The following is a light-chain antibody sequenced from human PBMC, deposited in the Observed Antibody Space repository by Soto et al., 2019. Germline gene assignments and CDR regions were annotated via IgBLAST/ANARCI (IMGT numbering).Light chain of an antibody. CDR3: QHYNSYSP. J-gene: IGKJ4*02. V-gene: IGKV1-5*03. CDR2: KAS. Sequence: DIQMTQSPSTLSASVGDRVTITCRASQSISSLLAWYQQKPGKAPKLLIYKASTLESGVPSRFSGSGSGTEFTLTSTSLQPDDFATYYCQHYNSYSPFGGGTKVEIK. CDR1: QSISSL.